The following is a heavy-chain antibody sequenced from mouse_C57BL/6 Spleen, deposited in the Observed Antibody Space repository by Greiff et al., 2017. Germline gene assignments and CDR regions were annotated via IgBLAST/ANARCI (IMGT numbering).Heavy chain of an antibody. V-gene: IGHV1-15*01. CDR1: GYTFTDYE. CDR2: IDPETGGT. Sequence: VQLQQSGAELVRPGASVTLSCTASGYTFTDYEMHWVQQTPVHGLEWIGAIDPETGGTASNQKFKGKAILTAAKSSSTAYMELRSLTSEDSAVYYCASLYDGSSWGYYYAMDYWGKGTSVTVSS. J-gene: IGHJ4*01. D-gene: IGHD1-1*01. CDR3: ASLYDGSSWGYYYAMDY.